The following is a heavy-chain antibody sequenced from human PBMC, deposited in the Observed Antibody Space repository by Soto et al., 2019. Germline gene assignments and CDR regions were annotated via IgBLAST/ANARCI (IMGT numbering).Heavy chain of an antibody. CDR2: IYYSGST. V-gene: IGHV4-59*01. J-gene: IGHJ5*02. CDR3: ARGIYDFWSGYYEFNWFDP. CDR1: GGSISSYY. Sequence: SETLSLTCTVSGGSISSYYWSWIRQPPGKGLEWIGYIYYSGSTNYNPSLKSRVTISVDTSKNQFSLKLSSVTAADTAVYYCARGIYDFWSGYYEFNWFDPWGQGTLVTVSS. D-gene: IGHD3-3*01.